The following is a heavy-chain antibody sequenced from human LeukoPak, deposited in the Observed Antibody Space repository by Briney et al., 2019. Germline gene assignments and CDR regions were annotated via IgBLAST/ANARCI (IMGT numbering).Heavy chain of an antibody. D-gene: IGHD2-15*01. CDR3: AKAALKAADFDY. V-gene: IGHV1-8*01. CDR2: MNPNSGNT. J-gene: IGHJ4*02. Sequence: GASVKVSCKASGYTFTSYDINWVRQATGQGLEWMGWMNPNSGNTGYAQKFQGRVTMTRNTSISTAYMELSSLRSEDTAVYYCAKAALKAADFDYWGQGTLVTVSS. CDR1: GYTFTSYD.